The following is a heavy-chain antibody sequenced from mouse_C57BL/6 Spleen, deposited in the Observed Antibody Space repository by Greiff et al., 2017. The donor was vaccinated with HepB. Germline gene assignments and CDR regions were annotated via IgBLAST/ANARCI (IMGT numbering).Heavy chain of an antibody. Sequence: VQLQQSGPGLVQPSQSLSITCTVSGFSLASYGVHWVRQSPGKGLEWLGVIWRGGSTDYNAAFMSRLSITKDNSKSQVFFKMNSLQADDTAIYYCAKSGGISNYVDYWGQGTTLTVSS. V-gene: IGHV2-5*01. J-gene: IGHJ2*01. CDR3: AKSGGISNYVDY. CDR2: IWRGGST. CDR1: GFSLASYG.